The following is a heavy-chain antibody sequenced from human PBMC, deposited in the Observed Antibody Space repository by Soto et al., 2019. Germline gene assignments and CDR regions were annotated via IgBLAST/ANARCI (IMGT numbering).Heavy chain of an antibody. D-gene: IGHD3-22*01. CDR3: ATMNGYFEY. V-gene: IGHV3-23*01. CDR1: GFSFSTYS. J-gene: IGHJ4*02. CDR2: ITATGDRT. Sequence: GESLKISCADSGFSFSTYSMSWVRQTPGKGLGWVSAITATGDRTYYADSVTGRFTISRDNSKKTHYLQMTSLRAEDTAIYYCATMNGYFEYWGQGTPVTVSS.